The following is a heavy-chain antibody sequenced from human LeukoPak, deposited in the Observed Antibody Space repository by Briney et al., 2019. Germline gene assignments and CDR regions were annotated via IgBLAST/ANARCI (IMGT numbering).Heavy chain of an antibody. D-gene: IGHD3-3*01. V-gene: IGHV3-11*01. Sequence: GGSLRLSCAASGFTFSDYYMSWIRQAPGKGLEWVSYISSSGSTIYYADSVKGRFTISRDNAKNSLYLQMNSLRAEDTAVYYCARGYYDFWSGYFRYYYYGMDVWGQGTTVTVSS. CDR1: GFTFSDYY. CDR2: ISSSGSTI. J-gene: IGHJ6*02. CDR3: ARGYYDFWSGYFRYYYYGMDV.